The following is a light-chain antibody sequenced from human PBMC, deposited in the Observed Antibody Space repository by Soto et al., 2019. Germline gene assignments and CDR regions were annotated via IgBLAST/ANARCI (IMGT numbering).Light chain of an antibody. V-gene: IGLV2-11*01. Sequence: QSALTQARSVSGSPGQSVSISCTGTSRDVGAFNYVSWYQQHPGKAPKFIIYDVNKRPSGVPGRFSGSKSGNTASLTISGLQADDEGEYYCCSYAGTPYVFGTGTKVTVL. CDR1: SRDVGAFNY. CDR2: DVN. CDR3: CSYAGTPYV. J-gene: IGLJ1*01.